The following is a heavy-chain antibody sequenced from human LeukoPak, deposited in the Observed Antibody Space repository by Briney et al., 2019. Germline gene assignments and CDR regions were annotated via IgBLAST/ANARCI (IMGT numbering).Heavy chain of an antibody. Sequence: ASVKVSCKASEYTFSGYYVHWVRQAPGQGLEWMGRINPNGDVTNYAQNFQGWVTLTRDTSISTAYMELSRLRSDDTAVYYCATGDYFDFWGQGTLVTVSS. V-gene: IGHV1-2*04. CDR1: EYTFSGYY. CDR2: INPNGDVT. CDR3: ATGDYFDF. J-gene: IGHJ4*02.